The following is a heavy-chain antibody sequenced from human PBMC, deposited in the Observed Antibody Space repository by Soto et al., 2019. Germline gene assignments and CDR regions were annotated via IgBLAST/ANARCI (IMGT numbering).Heavy chain of an antibody. V-gene: IGHV3-9*01. D-gene: IGHD6-19*01. CDR1: GFTFDDYA. J-gene: IGHJ3*02. CDR3: AQENSGGWYAWAFDI. CDR2: NSWNSGSI. Sequence: EVQLVESGGGLVQPGRSLRLSCAASGFTFDDYAMHWVRQAPGKGLEWVSGNSWNSGSIGYADSVKGRVTISRDNAKNSLYLQMNSMRDENTALYYCAQENSGGWYAWAFDIWGQGTMVTVSS.